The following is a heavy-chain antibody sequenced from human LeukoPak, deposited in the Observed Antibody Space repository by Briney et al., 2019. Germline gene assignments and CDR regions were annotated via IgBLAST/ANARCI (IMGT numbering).Heavy chain of an antibody. V-gene: IGHV3-21*01. CDR1: GFTFSSYS. CDR3: ARARTSIGALDY. Sequence: PGGSLRLSCAASGFTFSSYSMNWVRQAPGKGLEWVSSISSSSSYIYYADSVKGRFTIPRDNAKNSLYLKMNSLRAEDTAVYYCARARTSIGALDYWGQGTLVTVSS. J-gene: IGHJ4*02. CDR2: ISSSSSYI. D-gene: IGHD6-6*01.